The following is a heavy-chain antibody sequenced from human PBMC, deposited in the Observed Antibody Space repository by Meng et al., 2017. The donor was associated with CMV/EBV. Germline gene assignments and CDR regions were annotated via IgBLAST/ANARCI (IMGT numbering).Heavy chain of an antibody. V-gene: IGHV4-34*01. CDR1: GGSLSDYS. CDR2: INHSGSP. D-gene: IGHD1-1*01. CDR3: VRGGIATRPNY. Sequence: LSCAVYGGSLSDYSWSWIRQPPGERLEGIGEINHSGSPNYNPSLKSRVTMAVDTSKNQFSLRLSSVTAADTAVYYCVRGGIATRPNYWGQGTLVTVSS. J-gene: IGHJ4*02.